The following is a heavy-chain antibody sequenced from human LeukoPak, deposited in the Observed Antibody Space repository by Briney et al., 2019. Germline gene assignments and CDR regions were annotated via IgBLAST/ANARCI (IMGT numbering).Heavy chain of an antibody. CDR3: ARNQLWFGDPLDY. CDR2: IIPIFGTA. D-gene: IGHD3-10*01. CDR1: GYTFTSYA. J-gene: IGHJ4*02. Sequence: ASVKVSCKASGYTFTSYAMNWVRQAPGQGLEWMGGIIPIFGTANYAQKFQGRVTITADKSTSTAYMELSSLRSEDTAVYYCARNQLWFGDPLDYWGQGTLVTVSS. V-gene: IGHV1-69*06.